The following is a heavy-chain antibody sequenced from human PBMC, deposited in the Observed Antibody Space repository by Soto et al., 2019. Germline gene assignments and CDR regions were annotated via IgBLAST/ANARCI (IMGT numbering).Heavy chain of an antibody. CDR3: VRDGLDYYDTERLYFDN. V-gene: IGHV3-21*01. D-gene: IGHD3-22*01. Sequence: EVQLVESGGGPVRPGGSLKLSCAASGFNFITYSLSWVRQAPGKGLEWVASISSSAVYIDYADSVKGRFTISRDNANNSLYLQMNGMRAEDTATYHCVRDGLDYYDTERLYFDNWGQGTLVTVSS. J-gene: IGHJ4*02. CDR1: GFNFITYS. CDR2: ISSSAVYI.